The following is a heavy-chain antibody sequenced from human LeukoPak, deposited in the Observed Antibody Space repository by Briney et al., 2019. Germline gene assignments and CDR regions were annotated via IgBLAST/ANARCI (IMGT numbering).Heavy chain of an antibody. V-gene: IGHV1-18*01. CDR3: ARGVDPPVLLWFGEASSHIDFDY. D-gene: IGHD3-10*01. CDR1: GYTFTSYG. J-gene: IGHJ4*02. CDR2: ISAYNGNT. Sequence: GASVKVSCKASGYTFTSYGISWVRQAPGQGLEWMGWISAYNGNTNYAQKLQGRVTMTTDTSTSTAYMELRSLRSDDTAVYYCARGVDPPVLLWFGEASSHIDFDYWGQGTLVTVSS.